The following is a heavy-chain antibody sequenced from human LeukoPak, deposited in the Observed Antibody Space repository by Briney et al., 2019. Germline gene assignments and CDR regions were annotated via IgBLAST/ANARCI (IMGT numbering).Heavy chain of an antibody. J-gene: IGHJ4*02. D-gene: IGHD1-1*01. Sequence: SETLSLTCTISGGSISSISYYWGWLRQPPGKGLEWIGSIYYTGSTYYNPSLKSRVTISVDTSKNQFSLKLSSVTAADTAVYYCARGLETGPDRHFDYWGQGTLVTVSS. CDR1: GGSISSISYY. CDR2: IYYTGST. V-gene: IGHV4-39*07. CDR3: ARGLETGPDRHFDY.